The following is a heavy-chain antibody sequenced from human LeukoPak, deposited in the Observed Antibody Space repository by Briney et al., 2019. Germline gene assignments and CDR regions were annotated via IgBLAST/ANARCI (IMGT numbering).Heavy chain of an antibody. CDR1: GGSISSSSYY. Sequence: SETLSLTCTVSGGSISSSSYYWGWIRQPPGKGLEWIGSIYYSGSTNYNPSLKSRVTISVDTSRNQFSLKLSSVTAADTAVYYCARQKRDDSSAPMYYFDYWGQGTLVTVSS. CDR2: IYYSGST. J-gene: IGHJ4*02. V-gene: IGHV4-39*01. CDR3: ARQKRDDSSAPMYYFDY. D-gene: IGHD3-22*01.